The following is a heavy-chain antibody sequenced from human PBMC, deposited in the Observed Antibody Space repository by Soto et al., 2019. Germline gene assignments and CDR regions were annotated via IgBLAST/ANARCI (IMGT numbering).Heavy chain of an antibody. V-gene: IGHV1-46*01. J-gene: IGHJ6*02. CDR2: INPSGATT. D-gene: IGHD3-10*01. CDR3: ARDRIRVRGVTYYYYGMDV. CDR1: GYTFSSYY. Sequence: QVQLVQSGAEVKKPGASVKVSCKASGYTFSSYYLHWVRQAPGQGLEWMGIINPSGATTSYPQKFQGRVTMTRDTSTSTVYMELSSLRSEDTAVYYCARDRIRVRGVTYYYYGMDVWGQGTTVTVSS.